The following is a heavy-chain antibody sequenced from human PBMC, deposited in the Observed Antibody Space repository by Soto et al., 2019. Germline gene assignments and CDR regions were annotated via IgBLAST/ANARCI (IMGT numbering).Heavy chain of an antibody. CDR1: GFTFDDYA. CDR3: AKDATYSSSWYNY. D-gene: IGHD6-13*01. Sequence: EVQLVESGGGLVQPGRSLRLSCAASGFTFDDYARRWVRQAPGKGLEWGPGISWNSGSIGYADSVKGRFTIARDTAKNSLYLQMIRLRAEDTAVYYCAKDATYSSSWYNYWGQGTLVTVSS. CDR2: ISWNSGSI. J-gene: IGHJ4*02. V-gene: IGHV3-9*01.